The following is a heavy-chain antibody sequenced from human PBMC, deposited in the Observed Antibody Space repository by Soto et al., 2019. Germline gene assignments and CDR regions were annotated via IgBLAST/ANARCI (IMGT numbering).Heavy chain of an antibody. V-gene: IGHV1-69*12. CDR1: GGTFSSYA. CDR3: ARGITGTVTYYYGLDV. Sequence: QVQLVQSGAEVKKPGSSMKVSCKASGGTFSSYAISWVRQAPGQGLEWMGGIIPIFGTADYAQKFHGRVTMTADASTSTAYMELSSLRSEDTAVYYCARGITGTVTYYYGLDVWGQGTTVTVSS. CDR2: IIPIFGTA. D-gene: IGHD1-20*01. J-gene: IGHJ6*02.